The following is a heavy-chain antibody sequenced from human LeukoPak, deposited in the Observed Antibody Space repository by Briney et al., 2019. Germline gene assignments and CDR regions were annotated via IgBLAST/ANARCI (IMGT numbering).Heavy chain of an antibody. J-gene: IGHJ4*02. Sequence: SETLSLTCAVYGGSFSGYYWSWTRQPPGKGLEWVGEINHSGSTNYNPSLKSRVTISVDTSKNQFSLKLSSVTAADTAVYYCARSRVLRYFDWLLPYDYWGQGTLVTVSS. V-gene: IGHV4-34*01. CDR2: INHSGST. D-gene: IGHD3-9*01. CDR1: GGSFSGYY. CDR3: ARSRVLRYFDWLLPYDY.